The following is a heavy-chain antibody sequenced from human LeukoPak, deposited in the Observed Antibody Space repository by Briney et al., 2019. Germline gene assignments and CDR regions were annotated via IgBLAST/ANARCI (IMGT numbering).Heavy chain of an antibody. V-gene: IGHV4-34*01. CDR3: ARAPGYRIDY. J-gene: IGHJ4*02. D-gene: IGHD2-15*01. CDR2: INHSGST. Sequence: PSETLSLTCTVSGGSISSYYWSWIRQPPGKGLEWIGEINHSGSTNYNPSLKSRVTISVDTSKNQFSLKLSSVTAADTAVYYCARAPGYRIDYWGQGTLVTVSS. CDR1: GGSISSYY.